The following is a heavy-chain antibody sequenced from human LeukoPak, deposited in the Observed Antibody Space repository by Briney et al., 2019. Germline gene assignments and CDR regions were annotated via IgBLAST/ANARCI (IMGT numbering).Heavy chain of an antibody. V-gene: IGHV4-30-4*01. Sequence: PSQTLSLTCTVSGGSIGSGDYYWSWIRQPPGKGLEWIGYIYYSGSTYYNPSLKSRVTISVDTSKNQFSLKLSSVTAADTAVYYCARAPVTMFLDVWGQGTTVTVSS. J-gene: IGHJ6*02. CDR1: GGSIGSGDYY. CDR3: ARAPVTMFLDV. D-gene: IGHD3-10*02. CDR2: IYYSGST.